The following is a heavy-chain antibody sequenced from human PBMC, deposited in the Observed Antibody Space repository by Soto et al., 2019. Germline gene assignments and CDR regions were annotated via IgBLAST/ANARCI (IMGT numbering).Heavy chain of an antibody. CDR2: ISYGGSNK. Sequence: PGGSLRLSCAASGFTFSSYTMHWVRQAPGKGLEWVAFISYGGSNKNYADSVKGRFTISRDNAKNTVYLQMNSLRAEDTAVYYCARQLHYYDSSAKGRFDYWGQGTLVTVSS. V-gene: IGHV3-30-3*01. CDR1: GFTFSSYT. D-gene: IGHD3-22*01. CDR3: ARQLHYYDSSAKGRFDY. J-gene: IGHJ4*02.